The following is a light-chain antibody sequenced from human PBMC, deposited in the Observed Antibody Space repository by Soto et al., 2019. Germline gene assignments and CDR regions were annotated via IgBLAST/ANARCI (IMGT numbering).Light chain of an antibody. CDR1: QSVSSTY. Sequence: DIVLTQYPGTLSLSPGERATLSCRASQSVSSTYLAWYQQKPGQAPRLLIYGASSRATGIPDRFSGSGSGTDFTLTISSLEPEDFAVYYCQQYGSSPITFGQGTRLEIK. V-gene: IGKV3-20*01. J-gene: IGKJ5*01. CDR2: GAS. CDR3: QQYGSSPIT.